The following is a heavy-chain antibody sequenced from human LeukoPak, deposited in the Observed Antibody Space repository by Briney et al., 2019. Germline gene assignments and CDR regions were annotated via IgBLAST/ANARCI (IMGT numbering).Heavy chain of an antibody. D-gene: IGHD4-17*01. Sequence: GRSLRLSCAASGFTFSSYARHWVRQAPGKGLEWVAVISYDGSNKYYADSVKGRFTISRDNSKNTLYLQMNSLRAEDTAVYYCAKSEVTTAYFDYWGQGTLVTVSS. CDR1: GFTFSSYA. V-gene: IGHV3-30-3*02. J-gene: IGHJ4*02. CDR3: AKSEVTTAYFDY. CDR2: ISYDGSNK.